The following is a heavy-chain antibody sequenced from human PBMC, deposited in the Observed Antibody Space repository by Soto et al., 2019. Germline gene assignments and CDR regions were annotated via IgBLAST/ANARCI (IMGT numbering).Heavy chain of an antibody. J-gene: IGHJ4*02. CDR2: VYHTGRT. CDR3: ARDFAYFDY. D-gene: IGHD3-3*01. V-gene: IGHV4-61*01. CDR1: GGSFKSGSYS. Sequence: XETLSLTCTVAGGSFKSGSYSWSWIRQPPGKGLEWIGYVYHTGRTSYNPSLKSRVSISMDTSKNQFSLNLDSVTAADTAVYFCARDFAYFDYWGQGPLVTVSS.